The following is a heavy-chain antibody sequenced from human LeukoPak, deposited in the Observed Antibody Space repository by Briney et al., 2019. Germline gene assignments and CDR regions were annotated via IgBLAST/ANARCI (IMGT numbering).Heavy chain of an antibody. CDR3: AKDARSFDWLFDH. Sequence: GGSLRLSCVASGFAFSTYGMHWVRQAPGKGLEWVAYVRSDGSHDSYADSVTGRFTISRDDSKNTLFLQMNSLRAEDTSMYYCAKDARSFDWLFDHWGQGILVTVSS. J-gene: IGHJ4*02. CDR2: VRSDGSHD. V-gene: IGHV3-30*02. D-gene: IGHD3-9*01. CDR1: GFAFSTYG.